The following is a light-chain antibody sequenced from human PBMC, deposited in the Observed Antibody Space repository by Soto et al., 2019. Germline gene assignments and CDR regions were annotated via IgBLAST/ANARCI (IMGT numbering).Light chain of an antibody. J-gene: IGKJ4*01. Sequence: EIVMTQSPATLSLSPGERATLSCWASQSVGTYLAWYQQKPGQAPRLLIYDSSKRAADIPARFSGSGSGTDFTLTSSSLEPEDFAVYYCQHRSTWPPAFGGGTKVEIK. V-gene: IGKV3-11*01. CDR2: DSS. CDR3: QHRSTWPPA. CDR1: QSVGTY.